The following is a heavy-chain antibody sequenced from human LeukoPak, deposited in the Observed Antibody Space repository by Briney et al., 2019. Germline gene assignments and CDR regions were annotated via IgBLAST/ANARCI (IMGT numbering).Heavy chain of an antibody. CDR1: GGSISSGSYY. J-gene: IGHJ4*02. CDR2: IYTSGST. CDR3: GYGYDYWGVYY. D-gene: IGHD5-12*01. V-gene: IGHV4-61*02. Sequence: PSETLSLTCTVSGGSISSGSYYWSWIRQPAGKGLEWIGRIYTSGSTNYNPSLKSRVTISVDTSKNQFSLKLSSVTAADTAVYYCGYGYDYWGVYYWGQGSLVTVSS.